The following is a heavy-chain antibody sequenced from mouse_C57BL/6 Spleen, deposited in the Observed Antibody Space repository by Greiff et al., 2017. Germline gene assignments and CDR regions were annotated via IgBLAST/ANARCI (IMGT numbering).Heavy chain of an antibody. CDR3: ARHSPFNSYFDY. V-gene: IGHV7-3*01. CDR2: IRNKANGYTT. D-gene: IGHD3-1*01. CDR1: GFTFTDYY. Sequence: EVHLVESGGGLVQPGGSLSLSCAASGFTFTDYYMSWVRQPPGKALEWLGFIRNKANGYTTEYSASVKGRFTISRDNSQSILYLQMNALRAEDSATYYCARHSPFNSYFDYWGQGTTLTVSS. J-gene: IGHJ2*01.